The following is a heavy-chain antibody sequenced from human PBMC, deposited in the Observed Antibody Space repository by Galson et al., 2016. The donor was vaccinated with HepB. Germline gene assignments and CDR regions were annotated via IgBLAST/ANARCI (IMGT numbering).Heavy chain of an antibody. J-gene: IGHJ4*02. CDR2: ISSSSSDI. V-gene: IGHV3-21*04. D-gene: IGHD6-19*01. CDR1: GFTFSSHS. CDR3: ARGGPTTAYYNTGWGVFDS. Sequence: SLRLSCAASGFTFSSHSINWVRQAPGKGLEWVSSISSSSSDIFYANSVKGRFTISRDNAKNSLYLQMNSLRGEDTAVYYCARGGPTTAYYNTGWGVFDSWGQGTLVTVSS.